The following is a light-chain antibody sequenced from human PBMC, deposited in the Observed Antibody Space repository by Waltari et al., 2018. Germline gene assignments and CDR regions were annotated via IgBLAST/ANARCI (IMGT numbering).Light chain of an antibody. J-gene: IGLJ2*01. V-gene: IGLV2-23*02. Sequence: QSALTQPASVAGSPGQSITIFCSGTSSAVGYYNLVPWYQQHPGKAPKVIIYEVTKRPSGVSNRFSGSKSGNTASLTISGLQAEDEAEYFCCSFAGSVTFVVFGGGTKVTVL. CDR2: EVT. CDR3: CSFAGSVTFVV. CDR1: SSAVGYYNL.